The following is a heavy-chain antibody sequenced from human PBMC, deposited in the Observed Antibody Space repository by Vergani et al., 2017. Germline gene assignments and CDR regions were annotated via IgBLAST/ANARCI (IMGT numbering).Heavy chain of an antibody. Sequence: QVQLVQSGAEVKKPGASVKVSCKASGYTFTSYGISWVRQAPGQGLEWMGWISAYNGNTNYAQKLQGRVTMTTDTSTSTAYMELRSLRSDDTAVYYCARDSWAAVAGTIDYFDYGGQGTLVTVSS. D-gene: IGHD6-19*01. J-gene: IGHJ4*02. CDR3: ARDSWAAVAGTIDYFDY. CDR1: GYTFTSYG. CDR2: ISAYNGNT. V-gene: IGHV1-18*01.